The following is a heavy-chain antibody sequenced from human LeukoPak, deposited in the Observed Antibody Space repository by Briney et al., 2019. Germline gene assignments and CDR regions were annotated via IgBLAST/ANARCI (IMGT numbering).Heavy chain of an antibody. CDR3: ASDPYRYNWNSRWFDP. CDR2: ISAYNGNT. D-gene: IGHD1-7*01. J-gene: IGHJ5*02. V-gene: IGHV1-18*01. Sequence: GASVKVSCKASGYTFTSYGISWVRQAPGQGLEWMGWISAYNGNTNYAQKLQGRVTMTTDTSTSTAYMELRSLRSDDTSVYYCASDPYRYNWNSRWFDPWGQGTLVTVSS. CDR1: GYTFTSYG.